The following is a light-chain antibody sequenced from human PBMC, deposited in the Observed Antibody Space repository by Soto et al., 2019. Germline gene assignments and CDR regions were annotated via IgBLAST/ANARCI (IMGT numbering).Light chain of an antibody. CDR3: SSYRRGSTYV. V-gene: IGLV2-14*03. J-gene: IGLJ1*01. CDR2: DVT. Sequence: QSLLTPPAPLSGSSWKSITVSCTGTSSAVGGYNYVSWYQQHPGKAPRLMIYDVTNRPSGVSDRFSGSKSGNTASLTISGLQAEDEADYYCSSYRRGSTYVFGTGTKVTVL. CDR1: SSAVGGYNY.